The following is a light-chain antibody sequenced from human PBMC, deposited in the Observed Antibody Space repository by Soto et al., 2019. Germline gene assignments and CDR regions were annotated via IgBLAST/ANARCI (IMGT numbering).Light chain of an antibody. CDR3: QHYGSSRYT. V-gene: IGKV3-20*01. Sequence: EIIMTQSPATLSVSPGERVTLSCRASQSVRTSYLAWYQQKPGQAPRLLIFGASSRATGIPDRFSGSGSGTDFTLTISRLEPEDFAVYYCQHYGSSRYTFGPGTK. CDR1: QSVRTSY. J-gene: IGKJ2*01. CDR2: GAS.